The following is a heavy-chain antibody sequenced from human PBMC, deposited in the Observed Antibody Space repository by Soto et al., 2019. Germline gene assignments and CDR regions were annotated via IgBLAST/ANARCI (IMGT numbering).Heavy chain of an antibody. V-gene: IGHV3-30*18. CDR1: GFTFRTYA. CDR3: AKDAGSTEYFFAS. CDR2: ISHDGSNT. J-gene: IGHJ4*02. Sequence: QVQVVESGGGVAQPGRSLRLSCAASGFTFRTYAMHWVRQAPGKGLEWVAVISHDGSNTDYGDSVKGRFTISRDNSKSTLSLQMNSLRPEDTGVYYCAKDAGSTEYFFASWGQGTLVSVSS.